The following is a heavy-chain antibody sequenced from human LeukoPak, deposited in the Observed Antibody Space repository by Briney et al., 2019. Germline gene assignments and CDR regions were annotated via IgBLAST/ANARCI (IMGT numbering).Heavy chain of an antibody. CDR2: IYSGGST. D-gene: IGHD2-15*01. CDR1: GFTVSSNY. CDR3: AKAPVTSCRGAFCYPFDS. V-gene: IGHV3-53*01. J-gene: IGHJ4*02. Sequence: GGSLRLSCAASGFTVSSNYMSWVRQAPGKGLEWVSVIYSGGSTYYADSVKGRFTISRDNSNNMLYLQMNSLRGEDTAVYYCAKAPVTSCRGAFCYPFDSWGQGTLVTVSS.